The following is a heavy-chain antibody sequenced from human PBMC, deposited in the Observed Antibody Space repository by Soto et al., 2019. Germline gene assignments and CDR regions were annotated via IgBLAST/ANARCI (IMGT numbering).Heavy chain of an antibody. J-gene: IGHJ6*03. CDR1: GFTFSSYW. Sequence: GESLKISCAASGFTFSSYWMSWVRQAPGKGLEWVANIKQDGSEKYYVDSVKGRFTISRDNAKNSLYLQMKSLRAEDTAVYYCASGSMAIFGYYYMDVWGKGTTVTVSS. V-gene: IGHV3-7*01. CDR2: IKQDGSEK. D-gene: IGHD3-3*01. CDR3: ASGSMAIFGYYYMDV.